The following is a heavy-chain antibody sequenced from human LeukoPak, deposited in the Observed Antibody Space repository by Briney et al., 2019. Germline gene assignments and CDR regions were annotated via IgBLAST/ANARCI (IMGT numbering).Heavy chain of an antibody. D-gene: IGHD4-17*01. CDR2: ISSSSGTI. CDR1: GFTFSRFS. Sequence: GSLRLSCAASGFTFSRFSMNWVRQASGKGLEWVSYISSSSGTIYYADSVKGRFTISRDNAKNSLYLQMNTLRAEDTAVYYCARVDYGDYSGEDYWGQGTLVTVSS. J-gene: IGHJ4*02. V-gene: IGHV3-48*04. CDR3: ARVDYGDYSGEDY.